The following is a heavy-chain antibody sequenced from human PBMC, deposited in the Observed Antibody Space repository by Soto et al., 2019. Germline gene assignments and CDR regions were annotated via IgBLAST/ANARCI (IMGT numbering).Heavy chain of an antibody. D-gene: IGHD3-3*01. CDR1: GYTFTSYG. CDR3: ARGPYYDFWSGPFYYYYMDV. V-gene: IGHV1-18*01. J-gene: IGHJ6*03. CDR2: ISAYNGNT. Sequence: QVQLVQSGAEVKKPGASVKVSCKASGYTFTSYGISWVRQAPGQGLEWMGWISAYNGNTNYAQKLQGRVTMNTDPSTSTAYMELRSLRSDDTAVYYCARGPYYDFWSGPFYYYYMDVWGKGTTVTVSS.